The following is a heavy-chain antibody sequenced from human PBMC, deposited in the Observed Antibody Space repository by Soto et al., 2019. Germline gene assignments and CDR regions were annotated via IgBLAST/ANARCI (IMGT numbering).Heavy chain of an antibody. D-gene: IGHD1-26*01. Sequence: QVQLVQSGAEVKKPGSSVKVSCKASGGTLSSYAIGWVRQAPGQGLEWMGVIIPIFGTANYAQKFQGRVTITADESTSTAYMELSSLRSEDTAVYYCARIVGATLGDAFDIWGQGTMVTVSS. CDR3: ARIVGATLGDAFDI. V-gene: IGHV1-69*12. CDR2: IIPIFGTA. CDR1: GGTLSSYA. J-gene: IGHJ3*02.